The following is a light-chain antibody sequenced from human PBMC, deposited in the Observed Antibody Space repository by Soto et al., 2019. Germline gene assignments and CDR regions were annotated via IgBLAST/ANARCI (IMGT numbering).Light chain of an antibody. CDR2: DAS. J-gene: IGKJ5*01. V-gene: IGKV1-33*01. Sequence: IQMTQSPSSLSASVGDRVTITCQASQDIAKNLNWYQQKPGKAPKLLIYDASSLQTGVPSRFSGSGSATHFTVTISSLQSEEIATYYCKQYDTLLPITFGQGTRMEIK. CDR3: KQYDTLLPIT. CDR1: QDIAKN.